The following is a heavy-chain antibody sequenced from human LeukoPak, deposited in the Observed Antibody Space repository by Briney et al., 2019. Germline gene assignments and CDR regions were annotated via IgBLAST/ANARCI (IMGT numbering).Heavy chain of an antibody. Sequence: GGSLRLSCEGSGFTFRTYWMTWVRQAPGKGLEWVANIKQDGSEKYYVDSVKGRFTISRDNAQNSLYLQMNSLRAEDTTVYYCARPRDSGWSKTWDYWGQGTLVTVSS. CDR2: IKQDGSEK. CDR1: GFTFRTYW. J-gene: IGHJ4*02. V-gene: IGHV3-7*03. CDR3: ARPRDSGWSKTWDY. D-gene: IGHD6-13*01.